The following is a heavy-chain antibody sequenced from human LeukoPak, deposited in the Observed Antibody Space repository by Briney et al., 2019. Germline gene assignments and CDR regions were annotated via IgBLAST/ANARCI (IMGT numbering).Heavy chain of an antibody. D-gene: IGHD6-6*01. V-gene: IGHV4-39*01. Sequence: NPSETLSLTCTVSGGSISSSSYYWGWIRQPPGKGLEWIGSIYYSGSTYYNPSLKSRVTISVDTSKNQFSLKLSSVTAADTAVYYCARQGSSSADYWGRGTLVTVSS. CDR3: ARQGSSSADY. J-gene: IGHJ4*02. CDR1: GGSISSSSYY. CDR2: IYYSGST.